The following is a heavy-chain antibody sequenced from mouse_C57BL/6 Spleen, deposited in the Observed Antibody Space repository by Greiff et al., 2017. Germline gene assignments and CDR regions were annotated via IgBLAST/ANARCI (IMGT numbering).Heavy chain of an antibody. CDR3: ARTDDGYYGDVGY. Sequence: VQLQQSGPELVKPGASVKISCKASGYTFTGYCMAWVKQSPGQSLEWIGDIYPDNGGTIYNEKFKGKATLTVDKSSSTAYMQLSSLTSEDTTVYYCARTDDGYYGDVGYWGQGTSGTVSS. D-gene: IGHD2-3*01. V-gene: IGHV1-18*01. CDR1: GYTFTGYC. CDR2: IYPDNGGT. J-gene: IGHJ4*01.